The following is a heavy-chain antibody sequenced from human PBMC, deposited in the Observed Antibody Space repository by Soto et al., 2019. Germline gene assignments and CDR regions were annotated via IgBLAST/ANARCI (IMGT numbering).Heavy chain of an antibody. D-gene: IGHD3-3*01. J-gene: IGHJ4*02. CDR2: IYYTGTT. CDR1: GGSIRSYY. CDR3: ARTLRLLDWGPRPNYFDS. Sequence: PSATLSITCTVSGGSIRSYYWSWIRQPPGKGLEWIASIYYTGTTKYNPSLAGRVNISIVTSKNHFSLRLTSLTTADSAVYYCARTLRLLDWGPRPNYFDSWGQGTLVTVSS. V-gene: IGHV4-59*01.